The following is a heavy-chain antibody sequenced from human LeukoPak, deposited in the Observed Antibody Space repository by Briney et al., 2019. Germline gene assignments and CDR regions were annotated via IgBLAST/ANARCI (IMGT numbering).Heavy chain of an antibody. CDR2: INPNSGGT. Sequence: ASVKVSCKASGYTFTSYGISWVRQAPGQGLEWMGWINPNSGGTSYAPKFQGRVTMTRDRSISTAYMELSRLRSDDTAVYYCAKQDSYYYYMDVWGKGTTVTVSS. J-gene: IGHJ6*03. V-gene: IGHV1-2*02. CDR3: AKQDSYYYYMDV. CDR1: GYTFTSYG.